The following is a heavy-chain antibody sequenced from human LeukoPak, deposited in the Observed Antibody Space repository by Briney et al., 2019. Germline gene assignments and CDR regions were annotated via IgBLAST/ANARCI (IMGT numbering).Heavy chain of an antibody. V-gene: IGHV4-34*01. CDR1: GGSFSGYY. Sequence: SETLSLTCAGYGGSFSGYYWSWIGQPPGKGLEWMGEINHSGSTNYNPSLKSRVTISVDTSKNQFSLKLSSVTAADTAVYYCAGVNPHCSSTSCQGKGYMDVWGKGTTVTVSS. J-gene: IGHJ6*03. D-gene: IGHD2-2*01. CDR2: INHSGST. CDR3: AGVNPHCSSTSCQGKGYMDV.